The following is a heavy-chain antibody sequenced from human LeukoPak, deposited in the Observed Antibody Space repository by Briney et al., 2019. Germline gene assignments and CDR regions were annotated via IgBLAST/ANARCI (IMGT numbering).Heavy chain of an antibody. J-gene: IGHJ4*02. Sequence: SETLSLTCTVSGGSISSTGYYWGWSRQPPGKGLEWIGSINYSGSTFYNPSLKSRVTISAGTSKTQFSLKLSTVTAADTAVYYCAAYYYDSGGYFGWGQGTLVTVSS. D-gene: IGHD3-22*01. CDR1: GGSISSTGYY. V-gene: IGHV4-39*01. CDR3: AAYYYDSGGYFG. CDR2: INYSGST.